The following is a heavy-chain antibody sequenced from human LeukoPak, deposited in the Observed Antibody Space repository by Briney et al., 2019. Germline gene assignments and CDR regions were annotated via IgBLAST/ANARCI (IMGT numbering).Heavy chain of an antibody. CDR1: GFTFSSYW. CDR2: INSDGSST. D-gene: IGHD1-1*01. J-gene: IGHJ6*02. CDR3: ARETGKRGMDV. Sequence: GGSLRLSCAASGFTFSSYWMHWVRQAPGKGLVWVSRINSDGSSTSYADSVKGRFTISRDNAKNTLYLQMNSLRAEDTAVHYCARETGKRGMDVWDQGTTVTVSS. V-gene: IGHV3-74*01.